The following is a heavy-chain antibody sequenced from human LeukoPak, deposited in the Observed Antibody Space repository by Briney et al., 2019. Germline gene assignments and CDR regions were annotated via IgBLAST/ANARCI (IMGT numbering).Heavy chain of an antibody. D-gene: IGHD3-9*01. V-gene: IGHV1-18*01. CDR2: ISAYNGNT. J-gene: IGHJ5*02. CDR3: ARDSYYDILTGYPNWFDP. Sequence: ASVKVSCKASGYTFTSYGISWVRQAPGQGLEWMGWISAYNGNTSYAQKLQGRVTMTTDTSTSTAYMELRSLRSDDTAVYYCARDSYYDILTGYPNWFDPWGQGTLVTVSS. CDR1: GYTFTSYG.